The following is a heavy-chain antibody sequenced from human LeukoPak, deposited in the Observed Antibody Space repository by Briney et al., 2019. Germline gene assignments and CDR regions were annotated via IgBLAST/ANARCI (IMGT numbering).Heavy chain of an antibody. V-gene: IGHV4-59*11. CDR1: GGSLSSHY. Sequence: ADTLSLTCTLSGGSLSSHYGSWIRQPPGKGLERIGYIYYSGGTNYNPSLKSRVTISVDTSKNQFSLKLSSVTAADTAVYYCARVEDYYYYMDVWGKGTTVTVSS. D-gene: IGHD5-24*01. CDR3: ARVEDYYYYMDV. CDR2: IYYSGGT. J-gene: IGHJ6*03.